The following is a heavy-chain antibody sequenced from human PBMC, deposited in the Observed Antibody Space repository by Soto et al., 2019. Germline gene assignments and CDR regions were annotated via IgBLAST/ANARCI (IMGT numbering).Heavy chain of an antibody. CDR2: MNPDSGDT. J-gene: IGHJ4*02. CDR1: GYPFSAFD. CDR3: GRQPGGVATPGDDY. D-gene: IGHD2-15*01. Sequence: QVQLVQSGAEVKKPGASVKVSCEASGYPFSAFDINCVRQAGGQGLEWMGWMNPDSGDTAFAQRFQDRITMTRSTSISTAYMELSRLTSDDTAVYFCGRQPGGVATPGDDYWGQGTLVTVSS. V-gene: IGHV1-8*01.